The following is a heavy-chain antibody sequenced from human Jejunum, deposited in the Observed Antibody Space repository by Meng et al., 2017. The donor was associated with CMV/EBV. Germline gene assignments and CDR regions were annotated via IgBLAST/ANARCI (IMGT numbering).Heavy chain of an antibody. CDR2: VSYDGTNT. J-gene: IGHJ4*02. D-gene: IGHD5/OR15-5a*01. CDR3: VRSPLSVARDFYFDH. CDR1: FDFSSHA. Sequence: FDFSSHAMHWVCQAPGNGLEWMAVVSYDGTNTYHADSILGRFTVSRDNNRNTVSLQMKRVTSDDTGLYYCVRSPLSVARDFYFDHWGQGAQVTVSS. V-gene: IGHV3-30*04.